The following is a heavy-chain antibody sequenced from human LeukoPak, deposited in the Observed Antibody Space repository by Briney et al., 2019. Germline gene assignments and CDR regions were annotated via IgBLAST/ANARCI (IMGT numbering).Heavy chain of an antibody. D-gene: IGHD3-10*01. J-gene: IGHJ1*01. CDR2: IIPTLGIP. CDR1: GGAFSSYA. V-gene: IGHV1-69*10. CDR3: ARGEQAGLWFGDTAFHH. Sequence: SVKVSCKASGGAFSSYAVSWVRRASGQGLEWMGGIIPTLGIPNYAQKFQGRVTITADESTSTANMELSSLRSEDTAVYYCARGEQAGLWFGDTAFHHWGQGTLVTVSS.